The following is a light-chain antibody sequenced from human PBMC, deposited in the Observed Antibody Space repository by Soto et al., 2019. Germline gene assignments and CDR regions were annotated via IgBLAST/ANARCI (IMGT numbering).Light chain of an antibody. CDR1: QSVSSSY. CDR2: GAS. CDR3: QQYGSSPPGLT. Sequence: EIVLTQSPGTLSLSQGERATLSCRASQSVSSSYLAWYQQKPGQAPRLLIYGASSRATGIPDRFSGSGSRTDFPLTISRLEPEDFAVYYCQQYGSSPPGLTFGGGTKVEIK. J-gene: IGKJ4*01. V-gene: IGKV3-20*01.